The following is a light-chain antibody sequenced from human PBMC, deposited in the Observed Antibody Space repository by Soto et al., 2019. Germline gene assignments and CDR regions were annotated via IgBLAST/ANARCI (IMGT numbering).Light chain of an antibody. J-gene: IGKJ1*01. CDR3: QQYGSSRKWT. Sequence: EIVMKQSPATLSVSPGERATLSCRASQSVSSNLAWYQQKPGQAPRLLIYGASTRATGIPDRFSGSGSGTVFTLTISRLEPEDFAVYYCQQYGSSRKWTFGQGTKVDIK. CDR2: GAS. CDR1: QSVSSN. V-gene: IGKV3-20*01.